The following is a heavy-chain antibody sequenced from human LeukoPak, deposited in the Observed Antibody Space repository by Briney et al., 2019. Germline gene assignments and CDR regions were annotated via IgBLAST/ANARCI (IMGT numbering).Heavy chain of an antibody. CDR2: ISSSSSYI. V-gene: IGHV3-21*01. CDR3: ASGDSNSEIEYFQH. J-gene: IGHJ1*01. CDR1: GFTFSSYS. D-gene: IGHD3-22*01. Sequence: GGSLRLSCAASGFTFSSYSMNWVRQAPGKGLEWVSSISSSSSYIYYADSVKGRFTISRDNAKNSLYPQMNSLRAEDTAVYYCASGDSNSEIEYFQHWGQGTLVTVSS.